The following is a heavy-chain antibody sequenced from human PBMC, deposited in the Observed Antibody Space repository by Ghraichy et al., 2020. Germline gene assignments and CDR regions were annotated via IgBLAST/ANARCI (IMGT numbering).Heavy chain of an antibody. CDR2: IRYDGTIT. CDR3: AREGTTNNDFRSGYGKYCDS. J-gene: IGHJ4*02. V-gene: IGHV3-30*02. Sequence: GGSLRLSCAASGFTFSLYGMHWVRQAPGKGLEWVAYIRYDGTITYYGDSMKGRFTVSRDNSKKMVYLQMNSLRTEDTAVYYCAREGTTNNDFRSGYGKYCDSWGQGTLVTVSS. D-gene: IGHD3-3*01. CDR1: GFTFSLYG.